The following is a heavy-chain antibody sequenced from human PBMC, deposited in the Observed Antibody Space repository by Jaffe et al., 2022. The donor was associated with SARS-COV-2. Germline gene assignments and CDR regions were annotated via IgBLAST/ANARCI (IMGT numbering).Heavy chain of an antibody. V-gene: IGHV3-21*01. D-gene: IGHD5-12*01. CDR3: ARGGSSGYSGYDLAPRGDCYSSLCY. Sequence: EVQLVESGGGLVKPGGSLRLSCAASGFTFSSYSMNWVRQAPGKGLEWVSSISSSSSYIYYADSVKGRFTISRDNAKNSLYLQMNSLRAEDTAVYYCARGGSSGYSGYDLAPRGDCYSSLCYWGQGTLVTVSS. CDR2: ISSSSSYI. J-gene: IGHJ4*02. CDR1: GFTFSSYS.